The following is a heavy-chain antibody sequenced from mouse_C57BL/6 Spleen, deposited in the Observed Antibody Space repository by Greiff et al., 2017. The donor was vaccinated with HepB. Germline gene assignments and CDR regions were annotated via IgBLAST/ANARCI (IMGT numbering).Heavy chain of an antibody. CDR1: GYTFTSYW. V-gene: IGHV1-50*01. CDR3: ARSGSSYYFDY. D-gene: IGHD1-1*01. CDR2: IDPSDSYT. J-gene: IGHJ2*01. Sequence: VQLQQPGAELVKPGASVKLSCKASGYTFTSYWMQWVKQRPGQGLEWIGEIDPSDSYTNYNQKFMGKATLTVDTSSSTAYMQLSSLTSEDSAVYYCARSGSSYYFDYWGQGTTLTVSS.